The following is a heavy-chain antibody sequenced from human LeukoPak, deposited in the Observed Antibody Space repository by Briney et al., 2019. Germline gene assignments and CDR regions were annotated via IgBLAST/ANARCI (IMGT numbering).Heavy chain of an antibody. Sequence: KPSETLSLPCTVSGGSLSSSSYYWRWIRQPPGKGLEWIVSTYYNESTYYNPSLKSRVTVSVDTSKNQFSLKLSSVTAADTAVYYCARHAPYRYWNPYWFDPWGQGTLVTVSS. CDR1: GGSLSSSSYY. J-gene: IGHJ5*02. D-gene: IGHD1-1*01. CDR2: TYYNEST. V-gene: IGHV4-39*01. CDR3: ARHAPYRYWNPYWFDP.